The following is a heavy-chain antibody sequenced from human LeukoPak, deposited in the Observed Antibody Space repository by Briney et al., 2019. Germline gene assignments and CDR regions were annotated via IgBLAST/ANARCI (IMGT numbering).Heavy chain of an antibody. J-gene: IGHJ4*02. CDR1: GGTFSSYA. CDR2: MNPSSGNT. V-gene: IGHV1-8*02. Sequence: ASVKVSCKASGGTFSSYAISWVRQATGQGLEWMGWMNPSSGNTGYTQKFQGRVTMTRDTSISTVYMELSSLRSEDTAVYYCARPNRHGYNLDSWGQGTLVTVSS. CDR3: ARPNRHGYNLDS. D-gene: IGHD5-24*01.